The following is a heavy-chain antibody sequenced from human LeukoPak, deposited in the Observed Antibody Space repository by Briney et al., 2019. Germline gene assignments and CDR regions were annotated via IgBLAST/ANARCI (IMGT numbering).Heavy chain of an antibody. D-gene: IGHD3-22*01. Sequence: PGRSLRLSCAASGLTFSSYALHWVRQAPVKGLEGVAVISYDGNKKYYVDSVKGRFTISRDNSKNTLYLQMNSLRAEDTAVYYCAAHYYDSSGYEYFQHWGQGTLVTVSS. CDR3: AAHYYDSSGYEYFQH. V-gene: IGHV3-30*07. CDR2: ISYDGNKK. J-gene: IGHJ1*01. CDR1: GLTFSSYA.